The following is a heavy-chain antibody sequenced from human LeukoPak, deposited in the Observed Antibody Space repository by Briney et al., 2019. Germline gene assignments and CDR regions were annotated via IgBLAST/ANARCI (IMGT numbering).Heavy chain of an antibody. V-gene: IGHV3-30*04. CDR3: AKAVRPGRDPNQYCFDY. Sequence: GRSLRLSCAASGFTFSSYAMHWVRQAPGKGLEWVAVISYDGSNKYYADSVKGRFTISKDNSKNTLYLQMNSLKPDDTAVYYCAKAVRPGRDPNQYCFDYWGQGTLVTVSS. CDR1: GFTFSSYA. CDR2: ISYDGSNK. J-gene: IGHJ4*02. D-gene: IGHD1-14*01.